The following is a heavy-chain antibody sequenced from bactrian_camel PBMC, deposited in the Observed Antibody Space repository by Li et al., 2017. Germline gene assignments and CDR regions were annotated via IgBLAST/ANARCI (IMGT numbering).Heavy chain of an antibody. CDR3: AADARGGSWNSPTNYNY. D-gene: IGHD2*01. Sequence: VQLVESGGGLVQPGGSLRPSCAASGHTFTEYDMSWVRQTPEKGLEWVSGINNGGGSTYYADSAKGRFTISQDNAKNTVYLQMNSLKVEDTAMYYCAADARGGSWNSPTNYNYWGQGTQVTVS. J-gene: IGHJ4*01. V-gene: IGHV3S40*01. CDR2: INNGGGST. CDR1: GHTFTEYD.